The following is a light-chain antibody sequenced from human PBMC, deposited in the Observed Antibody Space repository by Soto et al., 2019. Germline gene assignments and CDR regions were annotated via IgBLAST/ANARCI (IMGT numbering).Light chain of an antibody. CDR1: SSDVGGYNY. CDR2: DVN. V-gene: IGLV2-14*03. J-gene: IGLJ2*01. CDR3: FSYTSSGTFF. Sequence: QSALTQPASVSGSPGQSITVSCTGTSSDVGGYNYVSWYQQHPGKAPQLMIYDVNDRPSGVSSRFSGSKSGNTASLTISGLQAEDEADYYCFSYTSSGTFFFGGGTKLTVL.